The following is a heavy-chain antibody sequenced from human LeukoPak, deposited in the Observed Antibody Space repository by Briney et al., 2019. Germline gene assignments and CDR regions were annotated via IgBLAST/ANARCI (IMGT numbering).Heavy chain of an antibody. CDR1: GFTFSNFW. J-gene: IGHJ4*02. V-gene: IGHV3-7*03. CDR2: IKPDGSDK. CDR3: ARGLFAGGWYPDYFDY. Sequence: PGGSLRLSCTASGFTFSNFWMSWVRQAPGKGLEWVADIKPDGSDKYYVDSMEGRFTISRDNAKNSLYLQMNSLRAEDTAVYYCARGLFAGGWYPDYFDYCGQGTLVTVSS. D-gene: IGHD6-19*01.